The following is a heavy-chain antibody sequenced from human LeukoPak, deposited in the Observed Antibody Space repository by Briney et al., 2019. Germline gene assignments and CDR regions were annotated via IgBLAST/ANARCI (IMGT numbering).Heavy chain of an antibody. CDR2: IRDDGSSQ. CDR1: GFMFSEYG. J-gene: IGHJ4*02. D-gene: IGHD6-19*01. Sequence: GGSLRLSCAASGFMFSEYGMHWVRQAPGRGPEWVAFIRDDGSSQYFTESVKGRFTISRDNSKNTVSLQMNNLRSEDTAVYYCAKDWGARGCCGDYFDYWGQGSLVTVSS. CDR3: AKDWGARGCCGDYFDY. V-gene: IGHV3-30*02.